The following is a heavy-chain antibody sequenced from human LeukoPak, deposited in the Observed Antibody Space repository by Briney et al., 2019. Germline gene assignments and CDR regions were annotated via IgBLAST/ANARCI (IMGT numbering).Heavy chain of an antibody. CDR2: INTNTGNP. V-gene: IGHV7-4-1*02. CDR1: GYTFTSYY. CDR3: ARGGPPHD. Sequence: ASVKVSCKASGYTFTSYYMHWVRQAPGQGLEWMGSINTNTGNPTYAQGFTGRFVFSLDTSVSTAYLQISSLKADDTAVYYCARGGPPHDWGQGTLVTVSS. J-gene: IGHJ4*02.